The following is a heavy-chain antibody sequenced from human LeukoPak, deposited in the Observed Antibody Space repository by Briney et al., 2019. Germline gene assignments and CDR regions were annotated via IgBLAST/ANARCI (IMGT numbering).Heavy chain of an antibody. Sequence: GGSLRLSCAASGFTFSSYSMNWVRQAPGKGLEWVSSISSSSSYIYYADSVKGRFTISRDNAKNSLYLQMNSLRAEDTAVYYCAKDRSPVSSSSPQWYFDLWGRGTLVTVSS. J-gene: IGHJ2*01. V-gene: IGHV3-21*01. D-gene: IGHD6-6*01. CDR1: GFTFSSYS. CDR3: AKDRSPVSSSSPQWYFDL. CDR2: ISSSSSYI.